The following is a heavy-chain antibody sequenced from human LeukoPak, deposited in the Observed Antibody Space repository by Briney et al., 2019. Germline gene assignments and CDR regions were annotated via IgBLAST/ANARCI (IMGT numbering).Heavy chain of an antibody. Sequence: GGSLRLSCAASGFTFSSYEMNWVRQAPGKGLEWVPYISSSGSTIYYADSVKGRFTISRDNAKNSLYLQMNSLRAEDTAVYYCARGLITSIVGATHPFDYWGQGTLVTVSS. J-gene: IGHJ4*02. V-gene: IGHV3-48*03. D-gene: IGHD1-26*01. CDR2: ISSSGSTI. CDR1: GFTFSSYE. CDR3: ARGLITSIVGATHPFDY.